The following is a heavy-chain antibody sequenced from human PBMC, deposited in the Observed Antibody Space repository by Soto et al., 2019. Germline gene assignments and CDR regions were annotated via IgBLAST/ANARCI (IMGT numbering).Heavy chain of an antibody. D-gene: IGHD2-2*01. CDR3: ARDPPNDKTQLDYGMDV. Sequence: EVQLLESGGGLGQEGGSLRLSCAASGFTFSSYTMNWVRQAPGKGLEWVSLISARGGSTYYADSVKGRFTISRDNSKNTLYLQMNSLRAEDTGVYYCARDPPNDKTQLDYGMDVWGQGTAVTVSS. CDR1: GFTFSSYT. V-gene: IGHV3-23*01. CDR2: ISARGGST. J-gene: IGHJ6*02.